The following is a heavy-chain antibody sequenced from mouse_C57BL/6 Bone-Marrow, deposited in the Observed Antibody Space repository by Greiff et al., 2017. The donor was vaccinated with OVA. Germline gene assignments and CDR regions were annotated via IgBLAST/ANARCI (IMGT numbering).Heavy chain of an antibody. CDR3: ARGAYYCSPWIAY. CDR1: GYTFTDYY. V-gene: IGHV1-19*01. Sequence: EVQVVESGPVLVKPGASVKMSCKASGYTFTDYYMNWVKQSHGKSLEWIGVINPYNGGTSYNQKFKGKATLTVDKSSSTAYMELNSRTSEDSAVYYCARGAYYCSPWIAYWGQGTLVTVSA. D-gene: IGHD1-1*01. J-gene: IGHJ3*01. CDR2: INPYNGGT.